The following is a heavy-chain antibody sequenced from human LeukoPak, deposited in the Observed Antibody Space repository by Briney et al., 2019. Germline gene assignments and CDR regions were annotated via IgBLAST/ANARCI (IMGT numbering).Heavy chain of an antibody. V-gene: IGHV3-7*01. CDR3: ARDHAYRSDY. Sequence: GGSLRLSCAAPGFTFSNDWMCWVRQAPGKGLEWVANIYQAYSKKYYALSVKRPFTISRDNANNSLYLQMSSLTPEDTAIYYCARDHAYRSDYWGQGTLVTVSS. J-gene: IGHJ4*02. D-gene: IGHD2-2*01. CDR2: IYQAYSKK. CDR1: GFTFSNDW.